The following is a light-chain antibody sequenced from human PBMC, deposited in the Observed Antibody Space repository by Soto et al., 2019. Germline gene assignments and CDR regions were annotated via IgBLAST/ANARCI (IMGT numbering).Light chain of an antibody. CDR3: QQRSNWPPVT. V-gene: IGKV3-11*01. CDR1: QSVSSY. CDR2: DAS. J-gene: IGKJ4*01. Sequence: EIVLTQSPATLSLSPGERATLSCRASQSVSSYLAWYQQKPGQAPRLLIYDASHRATGIPARFSGSGSGTDFPLTISRLAPEDFAVYYFQQRSNWPPVTFGGGTKVEIK.